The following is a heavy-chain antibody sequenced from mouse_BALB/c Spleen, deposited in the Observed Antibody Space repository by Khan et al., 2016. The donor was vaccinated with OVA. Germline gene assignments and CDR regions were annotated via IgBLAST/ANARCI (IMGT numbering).Heavy chain of an antibody. CDR1: GFSLTNYG. Sequence: QVQLKQSGPGLVAPSQSLSITCTISGFSLTNYGVHWVRQPPGKGLEWLVVIWSDGSTTYNSALKSRLTISKDNSKRQVFLKMNSLQTDDTGMYFCARQPYYHYYIMDYWGQGTSVTVSS. D-gene: IGHD2-10*01. CDR2: IWSDGST. J-gene: IGHJ4*01. V-gene: IGHV2-6-1*01. CDR3: ARQPYYHYYIMDY.